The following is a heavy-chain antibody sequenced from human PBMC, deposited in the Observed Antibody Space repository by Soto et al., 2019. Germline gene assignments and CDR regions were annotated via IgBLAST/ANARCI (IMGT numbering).Heavy chain of an antibody. V-gene: IGHV3-30-3*01. D-gene: IGHD5-12*01. Sequence: ERVAVISYDGSNKYYADSVKGRFTISRDTPKHTLSLQMNSLRAEDTAVYYCARSNCGYDLADYHYYGMHVRRPRTTVTVSS. J-gene: IGHJ6*02. CDR2: ISYDGSNK. CDR3: ARSNCGYDLADYHYYGMHV.